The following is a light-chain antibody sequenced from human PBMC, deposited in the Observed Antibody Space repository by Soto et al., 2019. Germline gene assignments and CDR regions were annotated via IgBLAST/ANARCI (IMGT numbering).Light chain of an antibody. J-gene: IGLJ1*01. CDR2: EVS. Sequence: QSALTQPASVSGSPGQSITISCTGTSSDVGGYNYVSWYQQHPGKAPKLMIYEVSNRPSGVSNRFFGSKSGNTASLTISGLQAEDVAYYYCSSYTSSSTPYVFGTGTKLTV. CDR3: SSYTSSSTPYV. CDR1: SSDVGGYNY. V-gene: IGLV2-14*01.